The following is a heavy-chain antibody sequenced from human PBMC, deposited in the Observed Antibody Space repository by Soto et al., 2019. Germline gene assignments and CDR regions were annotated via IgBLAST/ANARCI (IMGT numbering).Heavy chain of an antibody. J-gene: IGHJ4*02. V-gene: IGHV4-4*07. CDR2: IYTSRST. D-gene: IGHD1-26*01. CDR3: ARDAGGVGATTRGVFDY. CDR1: GGSISSYY. Sequence: QVQLQESGPGLVKPSETLSLTCTVSGGSISSYYWSWIRQPDGKGLDWIGRIYTSRSTTYNPSLRRRVTMSVDTSKNQFTLKLSSVTAAVTVVYYCARDAGGVGATTRGVFDYWVQGTLVTVS.